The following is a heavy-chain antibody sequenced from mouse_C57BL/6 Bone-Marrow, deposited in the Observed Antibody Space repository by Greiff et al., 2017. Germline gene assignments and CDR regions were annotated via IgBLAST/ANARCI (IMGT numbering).Heavy chain of an antibody. D-gene: IGHD1-1*01. CDR2: IDPSDSYT. Sequence: VQLQQPGAELVKPGASVKLSCKASGYTFTSYWMQWVKQRPGQGLEWIGEIDPSDSYTNYNQKFKGKATLTVDTSSSTAYMQLSSLTSEDSAVYYCASYYYGSSYGYFDVWGTGTTVTVSS. J-gene: IGHJ1*03. V-gene: IGHV1-50*01. CDR3: ASYYYGSSYGYFDV. CDR1: GYTFTSYW.